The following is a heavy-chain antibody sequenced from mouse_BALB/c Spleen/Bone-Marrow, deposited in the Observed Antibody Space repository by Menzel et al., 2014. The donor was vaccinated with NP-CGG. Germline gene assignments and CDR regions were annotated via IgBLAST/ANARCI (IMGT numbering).Heavy chain of an antibody. CDR1: GYSFTGYT. D-gene: IGHD2-13*01. CDR2: INPYNGGT. Sequence: EVQLQQSGPELVKPGASMKISCKASGYSFTGYTMNWVKQSHGKSLEWIGLINPYNGGTNYNQKFKGKATLTVDKSSSTAYMELLSQTSEDSAVYYCARGLEYTMDYWGQGTSVTVSS. CDR3: ARGLEYTMDY. V-gene: IGHV1-18*01. J-gene: IGHJ4*01.